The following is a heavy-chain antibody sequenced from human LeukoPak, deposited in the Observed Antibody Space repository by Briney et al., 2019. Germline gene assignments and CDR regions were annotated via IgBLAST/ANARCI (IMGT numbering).Heavy chain of an antibody. CDR3: ARDRYSGSYRRFDY. J-gene: IGHJ4*02. CDR1: GFTFSSYW. CDR2: IKQDGSEK. Sequence: GGSLRLSCAASGFTFSSYWMSWVRQAPGKGLEWVANIKQDGSEKYYVDSVKGRFTISRDNAKNSLYLQMNSLRAEDTAVYYCARDRYSGSYRRFDYWGQGTLVNVSS. D-gene: IGHD1-26*01. V-gene: IGHV3-7*01.